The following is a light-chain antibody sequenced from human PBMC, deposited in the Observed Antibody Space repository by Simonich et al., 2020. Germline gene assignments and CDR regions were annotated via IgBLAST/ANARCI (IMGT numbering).Light chain of an antibody. CDR3: SSYTSSSTWV. J-gene: IGLJ3*02. Sequence: QSALTQPASVSGSPGQSITISCTGTSSDVGGYNYVSWYQQHPGKAPKLIIYDVSKPPSGVSNRFSGSKSGNTASLTISGLQAEDEAYYYCSSYTSSSTWVFGGGTKLTVL. V-gene: IGLV2-14*01. CDR1: SSDVGGYNY. CDR2: DVS.